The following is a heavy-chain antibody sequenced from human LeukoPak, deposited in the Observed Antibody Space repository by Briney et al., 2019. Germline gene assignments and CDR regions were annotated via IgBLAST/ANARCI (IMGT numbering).Heavy chain of an antibody. CDR3: AKKYSTGLDP. D-gene: IGHD1-26*01. V-gene: IGHV3-23*01. Sequence: GGSLRLSCAASGVTFSSYAMSWVRQAPGKGLEWVSDINGSGGSTYNADSVKGRFTISRDNSKNTLYLQMNSLRAEDTAVYYCAKKYSTGLDPWGQGTLVTVSS. J-gene: IGHJ5*02. CDR2: INGSGGST. CDR1: GVTFSSYA.